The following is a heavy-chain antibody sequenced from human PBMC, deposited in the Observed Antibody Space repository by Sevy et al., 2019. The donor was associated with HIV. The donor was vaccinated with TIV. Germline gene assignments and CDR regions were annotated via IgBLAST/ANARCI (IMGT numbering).Heavy chain of an antibody. CDR2: IYHSGST. Sequence: SETLSLTCTVSGGSVSAYYWDWIRQPAGKGLEWIGRIYHSGSTNYSPSLKSRLTMSIDTSKNQFSLTLRSVTAADTAVYYCARDPRSYFDSWGQGILVTVSS. J-gene: IGHJ4*02. V-gene: IGHV4-4*07. CDR1: GGSVSAYY. CDR3: ARDPRSYFDS.